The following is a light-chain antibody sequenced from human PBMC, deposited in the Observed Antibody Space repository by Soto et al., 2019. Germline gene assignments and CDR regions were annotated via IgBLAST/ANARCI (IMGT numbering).Light chain of an antibody. J-gene: IGLJ1*01. CDR1: SSDVGGYNY. V-gene: IGLV2-14*01. CDR3: SSFTNTITRYA. CDR2: EVS. Sequence: SALTQPASVSGSPGQSITISCTGTSSDVGGYNYVSWFQHHPGKAPKLIIYEVSYRPSGVSNRFSGSKSGDTASLTISGLQAEDEADYYCSSFTNTITRYAFGTGTKV.